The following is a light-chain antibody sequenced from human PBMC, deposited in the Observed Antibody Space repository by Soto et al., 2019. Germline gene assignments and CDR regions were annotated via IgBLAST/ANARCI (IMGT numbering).Light chain of an antibody. CDR2: STN. Sequence: QAVVTQEPSLTVSPGGTVTLTCASSTGAVTTGYYPNWFQQKPGQAPRALIYSTNNIYSWTPARFSGSLLGGKAALTLSGVQPEDEADYYCLLYYGGQLGVFGGGTQLTVL. CDR1: TGAVTTGYY. V-gene: IGLV7-43*01. CDR3: LLYYGGQLGV. J-gene: IGLJ2*01.